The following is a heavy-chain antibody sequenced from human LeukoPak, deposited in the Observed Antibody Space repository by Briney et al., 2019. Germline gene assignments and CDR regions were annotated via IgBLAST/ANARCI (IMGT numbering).Heavy chain of an antibody. J-gene: IGHJ4*02. CDR1: GGSFSGYY. D-gene: IGHD3-10*01. CDR3: ASLALMVRGVVDY. Sequence: SETLSLTCAVYGGSFSGYYWSWIRQPPGKGLEWIGEINHSGSTNYNPSLESRVTISVDTSKNQFSLKLSSVTAADTAVYYCASLALMVRGVVDYWGQGTLVTVSS. V-gene: IGHV4-34*01. CDR2: INHSGST.